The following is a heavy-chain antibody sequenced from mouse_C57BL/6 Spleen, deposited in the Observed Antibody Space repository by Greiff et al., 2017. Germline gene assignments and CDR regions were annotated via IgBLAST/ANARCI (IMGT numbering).Heavy chain of an antibody. Sequence: VKLMESGPGLVAPSQSLSITCTVSGFSLTSYGVDWVRQSPGKGLEWLGVIWGVGSTNYNSALKSRLSISKDNSKSQVFLKMNSLQTDDTAMYYCASRTAQAPFAYWGQGTLVTVSA. CDR2: IWGVGST. CDR3: ASRTAQAPFAY. V-gene: IGHV2-6*01. D-gene: IGHD3-2*02. CDR1: GFSLTSYG. J-gene: IGHJ3*01.